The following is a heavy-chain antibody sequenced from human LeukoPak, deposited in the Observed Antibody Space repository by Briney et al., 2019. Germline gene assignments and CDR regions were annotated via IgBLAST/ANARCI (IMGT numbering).Heavy chain of an antibody. CDR1: GGSFSDYY. V-gene: IGHV4-34*01. CDR3: GSRRTAMFGVIKGPIDY. J-gene: IGHJ4*02. Sequence: SETLSLTCAVYGGSFSDYYWTWIRQPPGKGLEWIGEINHSGSPNNNPSLKSRVSISFDTSKNQFSLKLTSVTAADTAVYYCGSRRTAMFGVIKGPIDYWGQGTLVTVSS. CDR2: INHSGSP. D-gene: IGHD3-3*01.